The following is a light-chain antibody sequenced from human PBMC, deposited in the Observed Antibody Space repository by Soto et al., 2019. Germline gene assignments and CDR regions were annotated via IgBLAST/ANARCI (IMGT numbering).Light chain of an antibody. Sequence: QSVLTQPPSVSGAPGQRVTISCTGSSSNIGAGYDVHWYQQLPGTAPKLLIYGNTNRPSGVPDRFSGSKSGTSASLAITGLQAEDEGDYYCQSYDSSLSGSVFGGGTKVTV. CDR1: SSNIGAGYD. J-gene: IGLJ3*02. CDR2: GNT. V-gene: IGLV1-40*01. CDR3: QSYDSSLSGSV.